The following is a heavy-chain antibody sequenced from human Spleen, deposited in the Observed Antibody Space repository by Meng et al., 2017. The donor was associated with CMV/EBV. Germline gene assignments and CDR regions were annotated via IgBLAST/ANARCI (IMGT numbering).Heavy chain of an antibody. V-gene: IGHV4-59*01. J-gene: IGHJ6*02. CDR1: GGSISRYY. CDR3: ARGGGYDFWSGRYGLDV. D-gene: IGHD3-3*01. Sequence: SETLSLTCTVSGGSISRYYWSWIRQPPGKGLEWIGSIYYSGSTNYNPSLKSRVTISLDTSKNHFSLNLTSVTAADTAVYYCARGGGYDFWSGRYGLDVWGQGTTVTVSS. CDR2: IYYSGST.